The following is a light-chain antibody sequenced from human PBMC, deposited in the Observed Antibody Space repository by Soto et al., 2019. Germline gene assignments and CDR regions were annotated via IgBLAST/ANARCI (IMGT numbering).Light chain of an antibody. CDR3: QQYNNWPPIT. J-gene: IGKJ5*01. Sequence: EVVMTQSPATLSVSAGETVTLSCRASQSVSTKLAWYQQKPGLATRLLIYGASTRATGIPARFSGSGSGTEFSLTISSLQSEDFAVYYCQQYNNWPPITFGQGTRLEI. CDR2: GAS. CDR1: QSVSTK. V-gene: IGKV3-15*01.